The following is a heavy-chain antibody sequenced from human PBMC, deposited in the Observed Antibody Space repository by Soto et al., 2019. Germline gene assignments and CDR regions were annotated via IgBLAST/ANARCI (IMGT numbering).Heavy chain of an antibody. V-gene: IGHV3-23*01. CDR2: IGGSGHTI. D-gene: IGHD3-10*01. J-gene: IGHJ5*02. Sequence: EVQLLESGGDLVQPGGSLRLSCAASGFPFSAYAMNWVRQAPGKGLEWVCGIGGSGHTIYYADSVQGRFTISRDNFQNTVYLQMNSLRGEDTAIYYCARSVRPLHWFDPWGQGTLVTVSS. CDR1: GFPFSAYA. CDR3: ARSVRPLHWFDP.